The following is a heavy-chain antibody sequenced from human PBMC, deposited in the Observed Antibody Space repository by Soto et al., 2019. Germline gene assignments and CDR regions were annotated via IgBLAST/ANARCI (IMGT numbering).Heavy chain of an antibody. J-gene: IGHJ4*02. CDR1: GYTFTSYA. CDR2: INAGNGNT. V-gene: IGHV1-3*01. CDR3: ARGGGIAVAGTRYHY. D-gene: IGHD6-19*01. Sequence: ASVKVSCKASGYTFTSYAMHWVRQAPGQRLEWMGWINAGNGNTKYSQKFQGRVTITRDTSASTAYMELSSLRSEDTAVYYCARGGGIAVAGTRYHYWGQGTLVTVSS.